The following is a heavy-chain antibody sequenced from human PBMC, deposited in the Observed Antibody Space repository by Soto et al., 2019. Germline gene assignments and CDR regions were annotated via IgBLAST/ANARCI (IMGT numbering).Heavy chain of an antibody. D-gene: IGHD3-10*01. V-gene: IGHV6-1*01. CDR2: TYYRSKWYN. Sequence: PSQTLSLICAISGDSVSSNSAAWNWIRQSPSRGLEWLGRTYYRSKWYNDYAVSVKSRITINPDTSKNQFSLQLNSVTPEDTAVYYCAREITMVRGVIRDWFDPWGQGTLVTVSS. J-gene: IGHJ5*02. CDR3: AREITMVRGVIRDWFDP. CDR1: GDSVSSNSAA.